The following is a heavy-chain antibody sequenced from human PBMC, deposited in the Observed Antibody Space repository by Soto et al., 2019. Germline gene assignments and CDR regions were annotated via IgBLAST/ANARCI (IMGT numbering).Heavy chain of an antibody. CDR1: GGSVSSGSYY. CDR2: IHYSGST. V-gene: IGHV4-61*01. CDR3: ARGRRYYGMDV. Sequence: QVQLQESGPGLVKPSETLSLTCTVSGGSVSSGSYYWSWIRQPPGKGLEWIGYIHYSGSTNYNPSLKSRVTISVDTSKNQFSLKLSSVTAADTAVYYCARGRRYYGMDVWGQGTTVTVSS. J-gene: IGHJ6*02.